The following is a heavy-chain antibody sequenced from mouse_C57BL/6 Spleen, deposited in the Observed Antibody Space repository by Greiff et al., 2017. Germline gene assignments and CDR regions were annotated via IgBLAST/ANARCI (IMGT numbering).Heavy chain of an antibody. CDR1: GYTFTSYG. J-gene: IGHJ3*01. D-gene: IGHD2-4*01. V-gene: IGHV1-81*01. CDR2: IYPRSGNT. CDR3: ARDYDYDVGFAY. Sequence: VHLVESGAELARPGASVKLSCKASGYTFTSYGISWVKQRTGQGLEWIGEIYPRSGNTYYNEKFKGKATLTADKSSSTAYMELRSLTSEDSAVYFCARDYDYDVGFAYWGQGTLVTVSA.